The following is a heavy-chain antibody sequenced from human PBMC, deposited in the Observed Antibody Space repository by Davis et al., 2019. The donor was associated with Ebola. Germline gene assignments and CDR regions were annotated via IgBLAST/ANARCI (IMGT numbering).Heavy chain of an antibody. Sequence: PSETLSLTCTVSGGSISSGSYYWSWIRQSAGKGLEWIGHIYTSERTNYNPSLKSRVTISADTSKNHFSLKLSSVTATDTAVYYCARAHPFTIFGVVIDAFDIWGQGTMVTVSS. J-gene: IGHJ3*02. V-gene: IGHV4-61*09. CDR1: GGSISSGSYY. CDR3: ARAHPFTIFGVVIDAFDI. D-gene: IGHD3-3*01. CDR2: IYTSERT.